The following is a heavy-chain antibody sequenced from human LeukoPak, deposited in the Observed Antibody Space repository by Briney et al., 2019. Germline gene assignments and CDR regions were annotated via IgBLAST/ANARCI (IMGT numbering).Heavy chain of an antibody. Sequence: SETLSLTCTVSGGSINGYYWTWTRQPPGKGLEWIGFVYYSASTNYNPSLKSRVTISVDTSKKQFSLRLSSVTTAETAVYYCARGTMTTVPTFDSWGQGTLVTVSS. J-gene: IGHJ4*02. CDR1: GGSINGYY. V-gene: IGHV4-59*01. D-gene: IGHD4-17*01. CDR2: VYYSAST. CDR3: ARGTMTTVPTFDS.